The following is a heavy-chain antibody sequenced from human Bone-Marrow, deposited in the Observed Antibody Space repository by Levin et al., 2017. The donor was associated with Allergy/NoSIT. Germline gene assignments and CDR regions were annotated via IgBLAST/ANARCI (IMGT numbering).Heavy chain of an antibody. J-gene: IGHJ5*02. D-gene: IGHD3-16*01. CDR1: GFSLSTSGVG. CDR3: AHSHYDYIWVRRDWFDP. V-gene: IGHV2-5*02. Sequence: SGPTLVKPTQTLTLTCTFSGFSLSTSGVGVGWIRQPPGKALEWLALIYWDDDKRYSPSLKSRLTITKDTSKNQVVLTMTNVDPVDTATYYCAHSHYDYIWVRRDWFDPWGQGTLVTVSS. CDR2: IYWDDDK.